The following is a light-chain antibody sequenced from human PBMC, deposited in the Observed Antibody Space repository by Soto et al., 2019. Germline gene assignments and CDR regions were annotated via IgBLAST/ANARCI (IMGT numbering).Light chain of an antibody. CDR1: ETVSNW. CDR2: DAS. Sequence: DTQMTQSPSTLSASVGDRVTITCRASETVSNWLAWYQQKPGKAPIPLIYDASSLESGVPSRFSGSGSGTEFTLTISSLQPDDSATYYCQQYNSYPLLSFGGGTKVEIK. V-gene: IGKV1-5*01. J-gene: IGKJ4*01. CDR3: QQYNSYPLLS.